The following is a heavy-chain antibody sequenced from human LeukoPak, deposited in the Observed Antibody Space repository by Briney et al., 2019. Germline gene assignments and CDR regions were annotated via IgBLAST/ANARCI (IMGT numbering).Heavy chain of an antibody. CDR3: AKGFVIGYYDSSGYFDAFDI. J-gene: IGHJ3*02. CDR2: IRYDGSNK. Sequence: GGSLRLSCVVSGFNFRSYWMSWVRQAPGKGLEWVAFIRYDGSNKYYADSVKGRFTISRDNSKNTLYLQMNSLRAEDTAVYYCAKGFVIGYYDSSGYFDAFDIWGQGTMVTVSS. D-gene: IGHD3-22*01. V-gene: IGHV3-30*02. CDR1: GFNFRSYW.